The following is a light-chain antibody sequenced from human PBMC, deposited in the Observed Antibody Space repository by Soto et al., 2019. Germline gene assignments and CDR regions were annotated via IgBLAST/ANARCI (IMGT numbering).Light chain of an antibody. CDR2: DAS. J-gene: IGKJ4*01. Sequence: ETVMTQSPGTLSVPPGERATLSCRASQSISSNLAWYQQRPGQAPRLLMYDASSRATGIPARFSGSGSGTEFTLTISSLQSEDFAVYYCQQFSSYPLTFGGGTKVDIK. CDR3: QQFSSYPLT. CDR1: QSISSN. V-gene: IGKV3-15*01.